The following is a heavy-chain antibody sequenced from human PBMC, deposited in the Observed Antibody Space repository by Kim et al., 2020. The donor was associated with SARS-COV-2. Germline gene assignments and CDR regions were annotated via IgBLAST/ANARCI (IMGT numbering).Heavy chain of an antibody. CDR3: ARGRPLLLWFGGLSTDAFDI. J-gene: IGHJ3*02. CDR2: ISSSSSYI. CDR1: GFTFSSYS. Sequence: GGSLRLSCAASGFTFSSYSMNWVRQAPGKGLEWVSSISSSSSYIYYADSVKGRFTISRDSAKNSLYLQMNSLRAEDTAVYYCARGRPLLLWFGGLSTDAFDIWGQGTMVTVSS. V-gene: IGHV3-21*01. D-gene: IGHD3-10*01.